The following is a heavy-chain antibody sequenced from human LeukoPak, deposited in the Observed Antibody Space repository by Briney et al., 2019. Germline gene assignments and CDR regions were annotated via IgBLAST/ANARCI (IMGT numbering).Heavy chain of an antibody. Sequence: SETLSLTCTVSGGALSNYYWSWIQQPPGKGLEWIGYIYYSGSTNYNPSLRSRVTISVDTSKNQFSLKLTSVIPADTAVYYCARKKFIAAGGFDPWGQGTLVTVSS. CDR1: GGALSNYY. V-gene: IGHV4-59*01. D-gene: IGHD6-6*01. CDR3: ARKKFIAAGGFDP. CDR2: IYYSGST. J-gene: IGHJ5*02.